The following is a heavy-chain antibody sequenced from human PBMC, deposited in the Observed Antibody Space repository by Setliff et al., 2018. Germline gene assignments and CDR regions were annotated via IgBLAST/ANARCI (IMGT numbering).Heavy chain of an antibody. D-gene: IGHD3-9*01. V-gene: IGHV4-30-2*01. J-gene: IGHJ3*02. CDR3: AGAARGRGPTIFDLGAFDI. Sequence: SETLSLTCAVSGGSISSGGYSWSWIRQPPGKGLEWIGYIYHSGSTYYNPSLKSRVTISVDRSKNQFSLKLSSVTAADTAVYYCAGAARGRGPTIFDLGAFDIWGQGTMVTVS. CDR1: GGSISSGGYS. CDR2: IYHSGST.